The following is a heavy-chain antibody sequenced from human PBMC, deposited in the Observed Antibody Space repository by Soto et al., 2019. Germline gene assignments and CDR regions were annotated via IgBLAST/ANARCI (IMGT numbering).Heavy chain of an antibody. CDR1: GYTFTSYA. CDR2: INAGNGNT. D-gene: IGHD3-22*01. Sequence: ASVKVSCKASGYTFTSYAMHWVRQAPGQRLEWMGWINAGNGNTKYSQKFQGRVTITRDTSASTAYMELSSLRSEDTAVYYRARVYDSSGYYFERNWFDPWGQGTLVTVSS. V-gene: IGHV1-3*01. J-gene: IGHJ5*02. CDR3: ARVYDSSGYYFERNWFDP.